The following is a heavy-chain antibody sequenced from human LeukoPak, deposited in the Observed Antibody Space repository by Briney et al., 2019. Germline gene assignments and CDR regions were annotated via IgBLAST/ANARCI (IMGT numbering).Heavy chain of an antibody. CDR2: ISYSGST. CDR3: ARRVYSGSYNWYFDL. D-gene: IGHD1-26*01. CDR1: GGSISTSTYY. V-gene: IGHV4-39*01. J-gene: IGHJ2*01. Sequence: PSETLSLTCTVSGGSISTSTYYWGWIRQPPGEGLEWIGSISYSGSTYNNPSLKSRVTISVDTSKNQFSLKLSSVTAPDTAVYYCARRVYSGSYNWYFDLWGRGTLVTVPS.